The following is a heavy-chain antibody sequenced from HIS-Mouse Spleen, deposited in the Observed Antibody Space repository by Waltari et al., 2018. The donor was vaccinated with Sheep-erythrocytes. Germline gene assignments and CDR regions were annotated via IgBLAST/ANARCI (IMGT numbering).Heavy chain of an antibody. D-gene: IGHD3-10*01. CDR1: GFPFRSYA. Sequence: EVQLLESGGGLVQPGGSLRLSCAASGFPFRSYAMSWVRQAPGKGLEWVSAISGSVGSTYYADSVKGRFTISRDNSKNTLYLQMNSLRAEDTAVYYCAKAMVRGVLFDYWGQGTLVTVSS. V-gene: IGHV3-23*01. CDR3: AKAMVRGVLFDY. J-gene: IGHJ4*02. CDR2: ISGSVGST.